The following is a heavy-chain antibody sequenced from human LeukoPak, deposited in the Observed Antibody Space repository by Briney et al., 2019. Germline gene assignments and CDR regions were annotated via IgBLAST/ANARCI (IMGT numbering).Heavy chain of an antibody. CDR2: INPNSGGT. CDR1: GYTFTGYY. CDR3: ARDTPIAAAGTAFDP. Sequence: ASVKVSCKASGYTFTGYYMHWVRQAPGQGLEWMGWINPNSGGTNYVQKFQGRVTMTRDTSISTAYMELSRLRSDDTAVYYCARDTPIAAAGTAFDPWGQGTLVTVSS. V-gene: IGHV1-2*02. J-gene: IGHJ5*02. D-gene: IGHD6-13*01.